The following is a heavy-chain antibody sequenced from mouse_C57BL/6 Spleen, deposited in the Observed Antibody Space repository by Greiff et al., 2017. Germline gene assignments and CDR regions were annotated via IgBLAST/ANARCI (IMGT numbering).Heavy chain of an antibody. CDR1: GYTFTSYW. CDR3: ARSLTAQEGYFDY. V-gene: IGHV1-7*01. CDR2: INPSRGYT. J-gene: IGHJ2*01. D-gene: IGHD3-2*02. Sequence: QVQLQQSGAELAKPGASVKLSCKASGYTFTSYWMHWVKQRPGQGLEWIGYINPSRGYTKYNQKFKDKATLTADKSSSTAYMQLSSRPYDDSTVYYCARSLTAQEGYFDYWGQGTTLTVSS.